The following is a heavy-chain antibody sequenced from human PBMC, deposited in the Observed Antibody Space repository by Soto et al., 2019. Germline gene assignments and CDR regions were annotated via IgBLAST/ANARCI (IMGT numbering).Heavy chain of an antibody. CDR1: GFTFSSYA. J-gene: IGHJ4*02. CDR3: AKTKEQWLVQSRNYFDY. Sequence: EVQLLESGGGLVQPGGSLRLSCAASGFTFSSYAMSWVRQAPGKGLEWVSAISGSGGSTYYADSVKGRFTISRDNSKNTLYLQMNSLRAEDTAVYYCAKTKEQWLVQSRNYFDYWGQGTLVTVSS. CDR2: ISGSGGST. V-gene: IGHV3-23*01. D-gene: IGHD6-19*01.